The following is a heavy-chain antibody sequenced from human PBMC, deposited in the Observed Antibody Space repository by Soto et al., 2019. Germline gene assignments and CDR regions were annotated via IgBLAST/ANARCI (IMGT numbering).Heavy chain of an antibody. J-gene: IGHJ3*02. CDR3: ARVSVYYEMSGDAFDI. CDR1: GYTFTGYY. D-gene: IGHD3-22*01. Sequence: GASVKVSCKASGYTFTGYYMHWVRQAPGQGLEWMGWINPNSGGTNYAQKFQGRVTMTRDTSISTAYMELSRLRSDDTAVYYCARVSVYYEMSGDAFDIWGQGTMVTVSS. CDR2: INPNSGGT. V-gene: IGHV1-2*02.